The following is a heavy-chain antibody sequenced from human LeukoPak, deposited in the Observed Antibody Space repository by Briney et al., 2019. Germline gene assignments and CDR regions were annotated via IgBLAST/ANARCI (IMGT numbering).Heavy chain of an antibody. CDR3: ASDPGDHYYYYMDV. J-gene: IGHJ6*03. CDR2: IIPIFGTA. Sequence: ASVKVSCKASGGTFSSYAISWVRQAPGQGLEWMGGIIPIFGTANYAQKFLGRVTITADESTSTAYMELSSLRSEDTAVYYCASDPGDHYYYYMDVWGKGTTVTVSS. D-gene: IGHD7-27*01. CDR1: GGTFSSYA. V-gene: IGHV1-69*13.